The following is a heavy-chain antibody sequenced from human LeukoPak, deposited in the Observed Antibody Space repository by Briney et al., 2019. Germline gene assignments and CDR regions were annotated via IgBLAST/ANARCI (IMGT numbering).Heavy chain of an antibody. CDR1: GFTFSSYS. CDR2: ISGSGGST. Sequence: GGSLRLSCAASGFTFSSYSMNWVRQAPGKGLEWVSAISGSGGSTYYADSVKGRFTISRDNSKNTLYLQMNSLRAEDTAVYYCAKYGGGYYDFWSGYYSYYYYMDVWGKGTTVTVSS. D-gene: IGHD3-3*01. CDR3: AKYGGGYYDFWSGYYSYYYYMDV. V-gene: IGHV3-23*01. J-gene: IGHJ6*03.